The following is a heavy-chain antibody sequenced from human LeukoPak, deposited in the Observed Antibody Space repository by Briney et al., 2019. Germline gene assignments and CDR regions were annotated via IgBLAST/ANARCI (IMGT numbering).Heavy chain of an antibody. J-gene: IGHJ4*02. Sequence: SETLSLTCTVSGGSISSSSYYWGWIRQPPGKGLEWIGSIYYSGSTYYNPSLKSRVTISVDTSKNQFSLKLSSVTAADTAVYYCARQEYCYDSSGYLLFDYWGQGTLVTVSS. CDR3: ARQEYCYDSSGYLLFDY. V-gene: IGHV4-39*01. CDR1: GGSISSSSYY. D-gene: IGHD3-22*01. CDR2: IYYSGST.